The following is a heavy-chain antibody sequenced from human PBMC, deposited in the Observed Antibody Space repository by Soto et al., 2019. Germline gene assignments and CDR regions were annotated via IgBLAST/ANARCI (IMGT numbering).Heavy chain of an antibody. J-gene: IGHJ5*01. CDR2: IYYSGST. D-gene: IGHD3-22*01. Sequence: PSESMSLTCAVSGGSISSYYWSWIRQPPGKGLEWIEYIYYSGSTNYNPSLKSRVTISVDTSKNQFPLKLSSVTAADTAEYFCVRYYYVTSGYSNWFDSWGQGTLVTVSS. CDR1: GGSISSYY. CDR3: VRYYYVTSGYSNWFDS. V-gene: IGHV4-59*12.